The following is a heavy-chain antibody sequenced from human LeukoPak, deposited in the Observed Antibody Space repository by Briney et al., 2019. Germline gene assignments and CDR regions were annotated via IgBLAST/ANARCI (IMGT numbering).Heavy chain of an antibody. V-gene: IGHV1-18*01. D-gene: IGHD3-16*01. CDR1: GYTFTHYG. CDR3: ARGIRSPLFDY. J-gene: IGHJ4*02. CDR2: INTYNGDT. Sequence: ASVKVSCKASGYTFTHYGITWVRQASGQGLAWRGWINTYNGDTKCAQKLQGRVTMTTDTSTSTAFMELRSLRSDDSAVYYCARGIRSPLFDYWGLGTLVTVSP.